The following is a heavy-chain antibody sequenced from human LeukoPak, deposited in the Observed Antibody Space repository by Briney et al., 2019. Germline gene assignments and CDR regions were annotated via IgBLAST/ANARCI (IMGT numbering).Heavy chain of an antibody. J-gene: IGHJ4*02. CDR2: IYTSGST. V-gene: IGHV4-4*07. CDR1: GGSISSYY. D-gene: IGHD3-22*01. CDR3: ARYYYDSSGYNYDYLDC. Sequence: PSETLPLTCTVSGGSISSYYWSWIRQPAGKGLEWIGRIYTSGSTNYNPSLKSRVTISVDTSKNQFSLTLSSVTAADTAVYYCARYYYDSSGYNYDYLDCWGQGTLVTVPS.